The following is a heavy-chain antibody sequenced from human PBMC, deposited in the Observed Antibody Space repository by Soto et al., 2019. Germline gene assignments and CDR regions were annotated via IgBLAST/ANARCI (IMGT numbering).Heavy chain of an antibody. Sequence: PSETLSLTCTVSGGSISSYYWSWIRQPPRKGLEWIGYIYYSGSTNYNPSLKSRVTISVDTSKNQFSLKLSSVTAADTAVYYCARQLGPRGYSGYDWLDYWGQGTLVTVSS. V-gene: IGHV4-59*08. CDR2: IYYSGST. CDR3: ARQLGPRGYSGYDWLDY. J-gene: IGHJ4*02. D-gene: IGHD5-12*01. CDR1: GGSISSYY.